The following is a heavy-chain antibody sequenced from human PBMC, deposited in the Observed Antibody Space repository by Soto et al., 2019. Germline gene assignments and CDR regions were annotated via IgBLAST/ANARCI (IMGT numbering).Heavy chain of an antibody. V-gene: IGHV1-58*01. J-gene: IGHJ6*02. CDR2: IVVGSGNT. Sequence: GASVKVSCTASGFTFTSSAVQWVRQARGQRLEWIGWIVVGSGNTNYAQKFQERVTITRDMSTSTAYMELSSLRSEDTAVYYCAAVPYFGVVTPWYYYYGMDVWGQGTTVTVSS. CDR3: AAVPYFGVVTPWYYYYGMDV. D-gene: IGHD3-3*01. CDR1: GFTFTSSA.